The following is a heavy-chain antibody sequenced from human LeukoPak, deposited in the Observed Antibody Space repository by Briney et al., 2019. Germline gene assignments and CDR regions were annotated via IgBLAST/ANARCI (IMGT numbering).Heavy chain of an antibody. CDR3: ARSSGSYLDAFDI. V-gene: IGHV4-59*08. Sequence: PSETLSLTCTVSGGSISSYYWSWIRQPPGKGLEWIGYIYYSGSTNYNPSLKSRVTISVDTSKNQFSLKLSSVTAADTAVYYCARSSGSYLDAFDIWGQGTMVTVPS. D-gene: IGHD1-26*01. CDR1: GGSISSYY. CDR2: IYYSGST. J-gene: IGHJ3*02.